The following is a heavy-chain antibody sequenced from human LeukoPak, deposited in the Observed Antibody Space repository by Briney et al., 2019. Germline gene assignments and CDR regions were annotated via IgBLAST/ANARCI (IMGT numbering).Heavy chain of an antibody. D-gene: IGHD3-22*01. V-gene: IGHV4-39*01. J-gene: IGHJ4*02. CDR1: GGSIGSSTYY. CDR2: IYYSGST. Sequence: PSETLSLTCTVSGGSIGSSTYYWGWIRQPPGTGLEWIGSIYYSGSTYYNPSLKSRVTISVDTSKNQFSLKLSSVTATDTAVYYCARHGYYDRSGYYSSFDYWGQGTLVTVSS. CDR3: ARHGYYDRSGYYSSFDY.